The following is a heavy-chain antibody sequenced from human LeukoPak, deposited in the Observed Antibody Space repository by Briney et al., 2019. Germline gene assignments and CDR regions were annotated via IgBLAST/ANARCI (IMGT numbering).Heavy chain of an antibody. V-gene: IGHV4-31*03. CDR3: ARDRGPMVRGVSFDY. CDR1: GGSISSGGYY. Sequence: PPQTLSLTCTVSGGSISSGGYYWSWIRQHPGKGLEWIGYIYYSGSTYYNPSLRSRVTISVDTSKNQFSLKLSSVTAADTAVYYCARDRGPMVRGVSFDYWGQGTLVTVSS. D-gene: IGHD3-10*01. CDR2: IYYSGST. J-gene: IGHJ4*02.